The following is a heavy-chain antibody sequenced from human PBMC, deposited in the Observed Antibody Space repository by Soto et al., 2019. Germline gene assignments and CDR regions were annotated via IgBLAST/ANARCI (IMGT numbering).Heavy chain of an antibody. CDR1: GGSISPYY. D-gene: IGHD4-17*01. V-gene: IGHV4-59*01. Sequence: QVQLQESGPGLVKPSETLSLTCTVSGGSISPYYWTWIRQPPGKGLEWIGYVYYNGNTNYNPSLKSRLTMTVDTSKSQFSLKVTSMTAADTAVYYCARIQGDCGGCFDYWGQGALVTVSS. CDR2: VYYNGNT. CDR3: ARIQGDCGGCFDY. J-gene: IGHJ4*02.